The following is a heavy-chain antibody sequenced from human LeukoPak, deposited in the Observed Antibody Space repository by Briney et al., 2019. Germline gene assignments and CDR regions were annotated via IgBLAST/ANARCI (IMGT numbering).Heavy chain of an antibody. J-gene: IGHJ6*03. D-gene: IGHD2-2*01. CDR1: GGSISSGSYY. V-gene: IGHV4-61*02. Sequence: SQTLSLTCTVSGGSISSGSYYWNWIRQPAGEGLEWIGRIYTSGSTNYNPSLKSRVTISVDTSKNQFSLKLSSVTAADTAVYYCARSSTTDANHYYHYYMDVWGRGTTVTVSS. CDR3: ARSSTTDANHYYHYYMDV. CDR2: IYTSGST.